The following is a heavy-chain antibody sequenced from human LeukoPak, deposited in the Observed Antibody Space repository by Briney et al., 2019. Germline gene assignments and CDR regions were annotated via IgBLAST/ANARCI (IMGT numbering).Heavy chain of an antibody. CDR3: AKDQVGGSYDPALDY. CDR1: GFTFSSYG. Sequence: GGSLRLSCAASGFTFSSYGMHWVRQAPGKGLEWVAVIWYDGSNKYYAGSVKGRFTISRDNSKNTLYLQMNSLRAEDTAVYYCAKDQVGGSYDPALDYWGQGTLVTVSS. V-gene: IGHV3-33*06. J-gene: IGHJ4*02. CDR2: IWYDGSNK. D-gene: IGHD1-26*01.